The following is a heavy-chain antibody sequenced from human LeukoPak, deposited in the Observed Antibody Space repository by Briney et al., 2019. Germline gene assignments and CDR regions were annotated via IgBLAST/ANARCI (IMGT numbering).Heavy chain of an antibody. Sequence: SETLSLTCSVSDYSISSGYYWGWIRQPPGKGLEWIGIIHSSGSTYYNLSLKSRVTISVYTSKNQFSLKLSSVTAADTAVYYCARDRGYGSGSYKVNYFDYWGQGTLVTVSP. V-gene: IGHV4-38-2*02. CDR1: DYSISSGYY. CDR3: ARDRGYGSGSYKVNYFDY. D-gene: IGHD3-10*01. CDR2: IHSSGST. J-gene: IGHJ4*02.